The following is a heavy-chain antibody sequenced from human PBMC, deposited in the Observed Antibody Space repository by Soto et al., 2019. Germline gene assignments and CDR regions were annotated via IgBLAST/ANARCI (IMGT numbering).Heavy chain of an antibody. J-gene: IGHJ6*03. Sequence: ASVKVSCKASGYTFTNYGITWVRQAPGQGLEWMGWISAYDGNTNYAQNFQGRVTMTTDTSTSTAYMELSSLRSEDTAVYYCARGWCSSTSCYFNSYYYMDVWGKGTTVTVSS. V-gene: IGHV1-18*01. CDR2: ISAYDGNT. CDR1: GYTFTNYG. CDR3: ARGWCSSTSCYFNSYYYMDV. D-gene: IGHD2-2*01.